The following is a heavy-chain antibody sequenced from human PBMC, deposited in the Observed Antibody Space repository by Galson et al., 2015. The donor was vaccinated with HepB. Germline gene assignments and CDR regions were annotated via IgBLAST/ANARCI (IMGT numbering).Heavy chain of an antibody. V-gene: IGHV3-30*18. CDR3: AKGPLQYEFWAGHDFFDS. D-gene: IGHD3-3*01. CDR1: GFTFNTFA. J-gene: IGHJ3*02. CDR2: ISYDGHNR. Sequence: SLRLSCAAPGFTFNTFALYWVRQAPGKGLEWVATISYDGHNRYNADSVKGRFTIPRDNSRNTLFLQRNSLRPEDTAVYYYAKGPLQYEFWAGHDFFDSGGEGTMVTVSS.